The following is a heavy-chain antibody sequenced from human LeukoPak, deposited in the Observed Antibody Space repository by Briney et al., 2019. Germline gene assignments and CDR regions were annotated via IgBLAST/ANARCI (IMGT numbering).Heavy chain of an antibody. CDR1: GGSISSYY. Sequence: SETLSLTCTVSGGSISSYYWSWIRQPAGKGLEWIGRIYTSGSTNYNPSLKSRVTMSVDTSKNQFSLKLSSVTAADTAVYYCARDFLFGVVKNWVDPWGQGTLVTVSS. CDR2: IYTSGST. CDR3: ARDFLFGVVKNWVDP. V-gene: IGHV4-4*07. J-gene: IGHJ5*02. D-gene: IGHD3-3*01.